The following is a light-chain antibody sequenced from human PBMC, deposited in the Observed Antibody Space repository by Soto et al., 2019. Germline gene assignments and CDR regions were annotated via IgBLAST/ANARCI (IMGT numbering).Light chain of an antibody. CDR2: TLS. J-gene: IGKJ5*01. V-gene: IGKV2-40*01. CDR1: QSFINSDDGNTY. Sequence: DNVMTQTPLSLPVTPGEPAYIYCRSSQSFINSDDGNTYVDWYLQQPGQSPQXMIYTLSYRASGVPDRFSGSGSGTDFTLKISRVEADDVRVYYCMQRIEFPITFGQGTRLEI. CDR3: MQRIEFPIT.